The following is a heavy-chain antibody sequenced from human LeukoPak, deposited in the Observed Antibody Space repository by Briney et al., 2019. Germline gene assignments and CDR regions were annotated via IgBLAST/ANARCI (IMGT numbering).Heavy chain of an antibody. CDR3: AREGSEDNWFDP. CDR1: GFTFSNYG. Sequence: GGSLRLSCAASGFTFSNYGMSWVRQAPGKGLEWVSAISGSGGSTYYADSVRGRFTISRDNSKDTVYLQMNSLRAEDTAVYYCAREGSEDNWFDPWGEGTLVTVSS. D-gene: IGHD2-15*01. J-gene: IGHJ5*02. CDR2: ISGSGGST. V-gene: IGHV3-23*01.